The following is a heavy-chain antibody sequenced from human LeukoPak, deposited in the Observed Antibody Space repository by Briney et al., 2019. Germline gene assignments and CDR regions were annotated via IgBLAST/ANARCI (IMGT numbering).Heavy chain of an antibody. D-gene: IGHD3-3*01. CDR1: GFSLSTSGVG. CDR2: IYWNDDK. Sequence: SGPTLVKPTQTLTLTCTFSGFSLSTSGVGVGWIRQPPGKALEWLALIYWNDDKRYSPSLKSRLTITKDTSKNQVVLTMTNMDPVDTATYYCAHSPTGDLRFLEWSIIHWGQGTLVTVSS. V-gene: IGHV2-5*01. J-gene: IGHJ4*02. CDR3: AHSPTGDLRFLEWSIIH.